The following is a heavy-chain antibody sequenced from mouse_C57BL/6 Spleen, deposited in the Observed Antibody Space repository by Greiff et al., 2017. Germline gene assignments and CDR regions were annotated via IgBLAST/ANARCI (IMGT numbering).Heavy chain of an antibody. CDR2: IYPGDGDT. CDR1: GYAFSSSW. J-gene: IGHJ2*01. CDR3: ALTTVVAHFDY. V-gene: IGHV1-82*01. Sequence: QVQLQQSGPELVKPGASVKISCKASGYAFSSSWMNWVKQRPGKGLEWIGRIYPGDGDTNYNGKFKGKATLTADKSSSTAYMQLSSLTSEDSAVYFCALTTVVAHFDYWDQGTTLTVSS. D-gene: IGHD1-1*01.